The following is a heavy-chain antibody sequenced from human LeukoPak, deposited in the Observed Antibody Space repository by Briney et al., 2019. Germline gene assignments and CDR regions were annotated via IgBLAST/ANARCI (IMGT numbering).Heavy chain of an antibody. CDR3: ARAICSGGSCYSYYYYYMDV. J-gene: IGHJ6*03. V-gene: IGHV1-2*02. Sequence: GASVKVSCKASGYTFTGYYMHWVRQAPGQGLEWMGWINPNSGGTNYAQKFQGRVTMTRDTSISTAYMELSRLRSDDTAVYYCARAICSGGSCYSYYYYYMDVWGKGTTVTVSS. D-gene: IGHD2-15*01. CDR1: GYTFTGYY. CDR2: INPNSGGT.